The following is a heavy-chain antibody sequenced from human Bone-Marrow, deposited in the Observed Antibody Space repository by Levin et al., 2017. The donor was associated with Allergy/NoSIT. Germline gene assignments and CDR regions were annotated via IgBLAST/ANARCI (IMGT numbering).Heavy chain of an antibody. CDR3: AKDYYDSRGFPKPYFDY. V-gene: IGHV3-23*01. Sequence: GGSLRLSCAASGFTFHNYAMSWVRQVPGKGLEWVSAISDSGGATYYADSVKGRFTISRDNSKNTLFLQMNSLRAEDTAVYYCAKDYYDSRGFPKPYFDYWGQGSLVTVSS. CDR2: ISDSGGAT. CDR1: GFTFHNYA. D-gene: IGHD3-22*01. J-gene: IGHJ4*02.